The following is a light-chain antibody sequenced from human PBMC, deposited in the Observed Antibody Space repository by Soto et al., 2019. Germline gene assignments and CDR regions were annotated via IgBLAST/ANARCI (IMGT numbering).Light chain of an antibody. J-gene: IGKJ4*01. V-gene: IGKV3-11*01. CDR1: QSVSNS. CDR2: DAS. CDR3: QQRSNWPLLT. Sequence: EIVLTQSPATLSLSPGERATLSCRASQSVSNSLAWYQQKPGQAPRLLIHDASNRATGIPARFSGSGSGTDFTLNISSLEPEDFAVYYCQQRSNWPLLTFGGGTKVEIK.